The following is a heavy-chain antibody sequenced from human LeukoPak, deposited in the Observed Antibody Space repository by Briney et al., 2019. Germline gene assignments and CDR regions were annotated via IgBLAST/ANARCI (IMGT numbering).Heavy chain of an antibody. J-gene: IGHJ3*02. V-gene: IGHV1-2*06. Sequence: ASVKVSCKGPGYTFTGYYMHWVRQAPGQGLEWMGRINPNSGGTNYAQKFQGRVTMTRDTSISTAYMELSRLRSDDTAVYYCARRITMWNAFDIWGQGTMVTVSS. CDR3: ARRITMWNAFDI. D-gene: IGHD3-10*02. CDR1: GYTFTGYY. CDR2: INPNSGGT.